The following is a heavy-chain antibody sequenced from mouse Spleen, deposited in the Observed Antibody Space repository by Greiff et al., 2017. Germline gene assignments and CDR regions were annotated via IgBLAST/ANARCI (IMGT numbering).Heavy chain of an antibody. CDR3: ARTYYDYDEGGFAY. V-gene: IGHV1-54*01. D-gene: IGHD2-4*01. J-gene: IGHJ3*01. Sequence: VQLQQSGAELVRPGTSVKVSCKASGYAFTNYLIEWVKQRPGQGLEWIGVINPGSGGTNYNEKFKGKATLTADKSSSTAYMQPSSLTSEDSAVYFCARTYYDYDEGGFAYWGQGTLVTVSA. CDR2: INPGSGGT. CDR1: GYAFTNYL.